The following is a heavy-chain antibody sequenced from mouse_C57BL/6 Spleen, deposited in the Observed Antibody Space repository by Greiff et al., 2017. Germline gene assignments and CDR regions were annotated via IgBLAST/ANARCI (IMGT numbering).Heavy chain of an antibody. D-gene: IGHD2-5*01. J-gene: IGHJ4*01. CDR1: GYTFTDYE. Sequence: QVQLQQSGAELVRPGASVTLSCKASGYTFTDYEMHWVKQTPVHGLEWIGAIDPETGGTAYNQKFKGKAILTADKSSSTAYMELRSLTSEDSAVYYCTRTYSNYWYAMDYWGQGTSVTVSS. V-gene: IGHV1-15*01. CDR2: IDPETGGT. CDR3: TRTYSNYWYAMDY.